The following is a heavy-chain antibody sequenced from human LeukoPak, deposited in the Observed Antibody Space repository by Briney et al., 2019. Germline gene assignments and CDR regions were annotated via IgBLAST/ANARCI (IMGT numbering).Heavy chain of an antibody. J-gene: IGHJ4*02. V-gene: IGHV3-7*01. CDR1: GFTFSSYW. D-gene: IGHD1-26*01. CDR3: ARVGQVGATTGFFDY. CDR2: IKQDGSEK. Sequence: GGSLRLSCAASGFTFSSYWMSWVRQAPGKGLEWVANIKQDGSEKYYVDSVKGRFTISRDNAKNSLYLQMNSLRAEDTAVYYCARVGQVGATTGFFDYWGQGILVTVSS.